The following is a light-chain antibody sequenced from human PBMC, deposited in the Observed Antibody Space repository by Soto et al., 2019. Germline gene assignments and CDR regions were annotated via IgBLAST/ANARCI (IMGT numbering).Light chain of an antibody. CDR3: QQRSNWPLT. V-gene: IGKV3-11*01. J-gene: IGKJ4*01. CDR1: QSVSSY. Sequence: EIVLTQSPATLSLSPGERATLSCRASQSVSSYLAWYQQKPGQAPRLLIYDASNRATGIPARFSGSGSWTDFPLNISSLEPEDFAVYYCQQRSNWPLTFGGGAKVEIK. CDR2: DAS.